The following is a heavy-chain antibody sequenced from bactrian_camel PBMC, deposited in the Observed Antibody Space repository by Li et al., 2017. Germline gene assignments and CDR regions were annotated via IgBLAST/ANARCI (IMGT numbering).Heavy chain of an antibody. Sequence: HVQLVESGGGSVQAGGSLRLSCLVSGFTYSRHCMTWFRQVPGKKREGVAGINPDGTTFYADSVKGRFTISKDNAKNTLYLQMWDLKPDDTAMYYCAADSLSQRCRISYPVLFAYRGQGTQVTV. CDR2: INPDGTT. D-gene: IGHD1*01. CDR3: AADSLSQRCRISYPVLFAY. V-gene: IGHV3S1*01. CDR1: GFTYSRHC. J-gene: IGHJ4*01.